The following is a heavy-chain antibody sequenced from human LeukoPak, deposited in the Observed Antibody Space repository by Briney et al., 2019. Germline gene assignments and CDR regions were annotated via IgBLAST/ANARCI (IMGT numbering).Heavy chain of an antibody. Sequence: GASVKVPCKASGYTFSSYGISWVRQAPGQGLEWMGWISAYNGNTNYAQKLQGRVTMTTDTSTSTAYMELRSLRSDDTAVYYCARDLAGGGKNNWFDPWGQGTLVTVSS. D-gene: IGHD1-26*01. J-gene: IGHJ5*02. CDR3: ARDLAGGGKNNWFDP. CDR1: GYTFSSYG. V-gene: IGHV1-18*01. CDR2: ISAYNGNT.